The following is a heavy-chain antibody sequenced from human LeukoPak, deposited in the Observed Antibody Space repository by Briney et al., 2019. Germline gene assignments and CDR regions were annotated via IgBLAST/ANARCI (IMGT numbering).Heavy chain of an antibody. V-gene: IGHV4-59*01. D-gene: IGHD3-10*01. Sequence: NASETLSLTCTVSGGSISSYYWSWIRQPPGKGLEWIGYIYNSGSTNYNPSLKSRVTISVDTSKNQFSLKLSSVTAADTAVYYCARDHYYGSGSYPYWYFDLWGRGTLVTVSS. CDR2: IYNSGST. CDR1: GGSISSYY. J-gene: IGHJ2*01. CDR3: ARDHYYGSGSYPYWYFDL.